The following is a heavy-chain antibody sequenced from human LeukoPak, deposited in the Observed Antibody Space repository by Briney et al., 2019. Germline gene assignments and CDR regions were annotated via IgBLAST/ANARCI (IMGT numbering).Heavy chain of an antibody. J-gene: IGHJ4*02. V-gene: IGHV1-2*02. D-gene: IGHD5-24*01. CDR1: GYTFTGYY. Sequence: ASVKVSCKASGYTFTGYYIHWVRQAPGQGLEWMGWLNPNSGGTKYAQKFQGRVTMTGDTSTSTVYMELSSLRSEDTAVYYCARAWRWLQSYFDYWGQGTLVTVSS. CDR2: LNPNSGGT. CDR3: ARAWRWLQSYFDY.